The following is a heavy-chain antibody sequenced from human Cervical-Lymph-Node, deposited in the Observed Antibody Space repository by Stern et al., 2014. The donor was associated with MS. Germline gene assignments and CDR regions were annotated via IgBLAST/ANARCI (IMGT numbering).Heavy chain of an antibody. J-gene: IGHJ4*02. V-gene: IGHV1-46*01. CDR1: GFILGRYF. D-gene: IGHD1-26*01. Sequence: EQLVESGAGVMEPGASVRLSCKASGFILGRYFVHWVRQAPGQGLEWVGLISPSGCCTFYAQKFQGRVTLTRDTLTDPVYMEMSRLTPEDTAVYYCARELDGTSDYWGQGTLVTVSS. CDR3: ARELDGTSDY. CDR2: ISPSGCCT.